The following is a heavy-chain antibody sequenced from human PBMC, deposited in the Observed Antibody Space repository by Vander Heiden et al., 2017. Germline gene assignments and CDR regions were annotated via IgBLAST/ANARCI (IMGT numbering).Heavy chain of an antibody. V-gene: IGHV3-23*01. CDR1: GFNFSSYA. Sequence: EVQLLEYGGGLVKPGGSLRQSCEASGFNFSSYARGWGLQAPGKGLEWVSAMNGRGGDIFYTDSVKGRFTISRDNSKNTLYLQMNSLRADDTATYYCAKDAVSRNGNYDWFDPWGQGTLVTVSS. CDR3: AKDAVSRNGNYDWFDP. CDR2: MNGRGGDI. J-gene: IGHJ5*02. D-gene: IGHD1-7*01.